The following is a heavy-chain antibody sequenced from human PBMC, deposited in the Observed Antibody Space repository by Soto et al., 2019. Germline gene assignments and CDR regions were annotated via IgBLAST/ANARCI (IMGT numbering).Heavy chain of an antibody. CDR2: ISGSGGST. V-gene: IGHV3-23*01. CDR1: GFTFSSYA. D-gene: IGHD6-6*01. Sequence: EVQLLESGGGLVQPGGSLRLSCAASGFTFSSYAISWVRQAPGKGLEWVSAISGSGGSTYYADSVKGRFTISRDNSKNTLYLQMDSLRAEDTAVYYCAKGPYSSSFYYYDGMDVWGQGTTVTVSS. J-gene: IGHJ6*02. CDR3: AKGPYSSSFYYYDGMDV.